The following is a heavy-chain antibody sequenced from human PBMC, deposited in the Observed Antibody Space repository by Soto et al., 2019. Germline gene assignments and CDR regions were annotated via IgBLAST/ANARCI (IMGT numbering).Heavy chain of an antibody. V-gene: IGHV4-59*01. J-gene: IGHJ4*02. CDR3: ARESSGYSYGYFDY. D-gene: IGHD5-18*01. Sequence: SETLSLTCTVSGGSISSYYWSWIRQPPGKGLEWIGYIYYSGSTNYNPSLKSRVTISVDTSKNQFSLKLSSVTAADTAVYYCARESSGYSYGYFDYWGQGTLVTVSS. CDR2: IYYSGST. CDR1: GGSISSYY.